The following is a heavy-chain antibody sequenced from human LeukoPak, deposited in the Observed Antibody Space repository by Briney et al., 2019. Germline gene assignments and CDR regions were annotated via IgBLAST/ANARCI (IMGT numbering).Heavy chain of an antibody. D-gene: IGHD6-6*01. CDR2: IIPIFGIA. CDR1: GGTFSRYA. V-gene: IGHV1-69*04. Sequence: ASVKVSCKASGGTFSRYAISWVRQTPGQGLEWMGMIIPIFGIANYAQKFQGRVTITADKSTSTAYMELSSLRSEDTAVYYCARYNIAARPLSYYYYGMDVWGHGTTVTVSS. J-gene: IGHJ6*02. CDR3: ARYNIAARPLSYYYYGMDV.